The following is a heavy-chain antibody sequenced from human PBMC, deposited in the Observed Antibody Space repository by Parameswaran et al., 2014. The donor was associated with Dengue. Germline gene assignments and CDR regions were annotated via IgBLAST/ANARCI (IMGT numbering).Heavy chain of an antibody. Sequence: ISVARWIRQSPSRGLEWLGRTYYRSKWFNDYAVSVKSRITINPDTSKNQFSLQLNSVTPEDTAVYYCARGTNTYYYGMDVWAKGPRSPSP. J-gene: IGHJ6*02. V-gene: IGHV6-1*01. CDR1: ISVA. D-gene: IGHD1-7*01. CDR2: TYYRSKWFN. CDR3: ARGTNTYYYGMDV.